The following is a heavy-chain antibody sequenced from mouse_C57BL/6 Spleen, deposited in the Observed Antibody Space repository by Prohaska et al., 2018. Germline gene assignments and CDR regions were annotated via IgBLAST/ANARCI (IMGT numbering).Heavy chain of an antibody. Sequence: SVKMSCKASGYTFTSYWITWVKQRPGQGLEWIGDIYPGSGSTNYNEKFKSKATLTVDTSSSTAYMQLSSLTSEDSAVYYYARYNYGSSYLDYWGQGTTLTVSS. CDR2: IYPGSGST. CDR3: ARYNYGSSYLDY. V-gene: IGHV1-55*01. J-gene: IGHJ2*01. CDR1: GYTFTSYW. D-gene: IGHD1-1*01.